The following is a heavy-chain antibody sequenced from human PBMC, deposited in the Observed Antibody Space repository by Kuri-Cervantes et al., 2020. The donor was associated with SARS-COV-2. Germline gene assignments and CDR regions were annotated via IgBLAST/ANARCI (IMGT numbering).Heavy chain of an antibody. Sequence: ASVTVSCKASGYTFTSYYMHWVRQAPGQGLEWMGIINPSGGSTSYAQKFQGRVTMTSDTSTSTVYMELSRLKSDDTAIYYCARDSASGSCYDYCGQGNPVTVSS. D-gene: IGHD3-10*01. J-gene: IGHJ4*02. CDR2: INPSGGST. CDR1: GYTFTSYY. CDR3: ARDSASGSCYDY. V-gene: IGHV1-46*01.